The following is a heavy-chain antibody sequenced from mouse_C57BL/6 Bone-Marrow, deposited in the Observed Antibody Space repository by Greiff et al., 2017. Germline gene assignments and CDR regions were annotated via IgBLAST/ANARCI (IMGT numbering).Heavy chain of an antibody. D-gene: IGHD1-1*01. CDR1: GYAFSSSW. CDR2: IYPGDGDT. Sequence: VQLQQSGPELVKPGASVKISCKASGYAFSSSWMNWVKQRPGKGLEWIRRIYPGDGDTNYNGKFKGKATLTADKSSSTAYMQLSSLTSEDSAVYFCARWSTTVVALYYFDYWGQGTTLTVSS. CDR3: ARWSTTVVALYYFDY. J-gene: IGHJ2*01. V-gene: IGHV1-82*01.